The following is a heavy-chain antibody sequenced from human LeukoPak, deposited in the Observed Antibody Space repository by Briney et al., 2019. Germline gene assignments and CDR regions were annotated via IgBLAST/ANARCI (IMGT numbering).Heavy chain of an antibody. V-gene: IGHV3-33*01. CDR1: GFTFSSYG. D-gene: IGHD3-10*01. CDR3: AREHYYGDAFDI. CDR2: IWYDGSNK. Sequence: GGSLRLSCAASGFTFSSYGMHWVRQAPGKGLEWVAVIWYDGSNKYYADSVKGRFTISRDNSKNTLYLQMNSLRAEDTAVYYCAREHYYGDAFDIWGQGTMVTVSS. J-gene: IGHJ3*02.